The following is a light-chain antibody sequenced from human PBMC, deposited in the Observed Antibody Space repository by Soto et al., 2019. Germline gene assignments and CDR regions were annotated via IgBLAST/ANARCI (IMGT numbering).Light chain of an antibody. CDR2: YDS. Sequence: SYELTQPPSASVAPGKTAEITCGGNNIESKSVHWYQQKPGQAPVLVIYYDSDRPSGIPERFSGSNSGNTATLTISRVEAGDEADYYCQVWDSSSDHHVVFGGGTKLTVL. V-gene: IGLV3-21*04. CDR3: QVWDSSSDHHVV. CDR1: NIESKS. J-gene: IGLJ2*01.